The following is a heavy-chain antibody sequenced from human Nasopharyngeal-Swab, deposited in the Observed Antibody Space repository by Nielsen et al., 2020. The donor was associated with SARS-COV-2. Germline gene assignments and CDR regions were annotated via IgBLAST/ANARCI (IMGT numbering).Heavy chain of an antibody. D-gene: IGHD3-16*01. Sequence: GESLKLSCASSGFTFSIYAMSWVRQAPGKGLEWVSSISSSSSYIYYADSVKVRFTISRDNAKNSLYLQMNSLRAEDTGVYYCARGGVRSYWFDPWGQGTLVTASS. CDR1: GFTFSIYA. CDR3: ARGGVRSYWFDP. CDR2: ISSSSSYI. V-gene: IGHV3-21*01. J-gene: IGHJ5*02.